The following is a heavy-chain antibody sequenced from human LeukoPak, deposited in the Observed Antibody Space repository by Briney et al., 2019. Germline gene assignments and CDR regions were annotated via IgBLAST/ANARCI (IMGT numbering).Heavy chain of an antibody. J-gene: IGHJ4*02. CDR1: GYTFSDYY. CDR2: INPNTGGA. D-gene: IGHD3-10*01. V-gene: IGHV1-2*02. CDR3: ARGLPGTNKRGLGY. Sequence: GASVKVSCKASGYTFSDYYIFWVRQAPGQGLEWMGWINPNTGGATYAQKFQDRVTMTSDPPTSTAYLELTSLRFEDTAVYYCARGLPGTNKRGLGYWGQGTLVSVSS.